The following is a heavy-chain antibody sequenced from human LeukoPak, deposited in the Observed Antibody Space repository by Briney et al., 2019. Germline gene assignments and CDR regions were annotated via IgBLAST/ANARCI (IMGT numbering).Heavy chain of an antibody. CDR1: GYTFTGYY. CDR3: ARDKFREGSGYSS. D-gene: IGHD6-19*01. Sequence: ASVKVSCKASGYTFTGYYMHWVRQAPGQGLEWMGWINPNSGGTNYAQKFQGRVTTTRDTSISTAYMELSRLRSDDTAVYYCARDKFREGSGYSSWGQGTLVTVSS. CDR2: INPNSGGT. J-gene: IGHJ5*02. V-gene: IGHV1-2*02.